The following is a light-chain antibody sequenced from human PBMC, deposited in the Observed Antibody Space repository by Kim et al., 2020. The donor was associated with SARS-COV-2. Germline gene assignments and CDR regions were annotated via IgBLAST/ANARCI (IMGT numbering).Light chain of an antibody. V-gene: IGLV2-14*01. CDR1: SSNLGNYDW. CDR3: STYTTTTTL. J-gene: IGLJ3*02. CDR2: NVY. Sequence: PGHSLTISCTGTSSNLGNYDWVSWYQHHPGTGPKLMIYNVYNRPSGVSNRFSGSKSGNTASLHITGLQAEDEADYYCSTYTTTTTLFGGGTQLTVL.